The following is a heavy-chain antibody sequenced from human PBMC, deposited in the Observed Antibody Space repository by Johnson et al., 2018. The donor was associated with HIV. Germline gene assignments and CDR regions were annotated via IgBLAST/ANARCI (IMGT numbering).Heavy chain of an antibody. V-gene: IGHV3-20*04. CDR1: GFTFDDYG. CDR3: TRDTPPRGELLSGAFDV. J-gene: IGHJ3*01. CDR2: ISWKGGSP. Sequence: VQLVESGGGVVRPGGSLRLSCAASGFTFDDYGMSWVRQAPGKGLEWVSGISWKGGSPGYADSVKGRFTISKDNAKNSLYLQMNSLRVDDTAFYYCTRDTPPRGELLSGAFDVWGQGTMVTVSS. D-gene: IGHD1-26*01.